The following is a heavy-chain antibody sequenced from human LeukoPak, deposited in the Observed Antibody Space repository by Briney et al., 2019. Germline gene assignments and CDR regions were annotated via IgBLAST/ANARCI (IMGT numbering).Heavy chain of an antibody. CDR2: IKQDGSAK. V-gene: IGHV3-7*04. J-gene: IGHJ4*02. Sequence: PGGSLRLSCAASGFTFSNYRMNWVRQAPGKGLEWVANIKQDGSAKYYVDSVKGRFTISRDNAKNSLYLQMNSLGAEDTAVYYCARTIREQWLTIDYWGQGTLVTVSS. CDR3: ARTIREQWLTIDY. CDR1: GFTFSNYR. D-gene: IGHD6-19*01.